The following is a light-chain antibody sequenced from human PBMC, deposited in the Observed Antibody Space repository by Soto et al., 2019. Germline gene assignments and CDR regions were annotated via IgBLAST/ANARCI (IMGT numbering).Light chain of an antibody. CDR2: EVS. Sequence: QSALTQPASVSGSPGQSITISCTVSSSDIGDYDYVSWYQQHPGKAPKVLISEVSNRPSGVSNRFSGSKSGNTASLTISGLQAEDEADYYCNSYATGNTRVFGTGTKV. V-gene: IGLV2-14*01. CDR1: SSDIGDYDY. CDR3: NSYATGNTRV. J-gene: IGLJ1*01.